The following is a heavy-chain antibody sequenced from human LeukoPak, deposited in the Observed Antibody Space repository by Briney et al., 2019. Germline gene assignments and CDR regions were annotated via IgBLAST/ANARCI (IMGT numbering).Heavy chain of an antibody. CDR1: GYTFTSYD. J-gene: IGHJ6*03. CDR2: MNPNSGNT. Sequence: ASVKVSCKASGYTFTSYDINWVRQATGQGLEWMGWMNPNSGNTGYAQKFQGRVTITRNTSISTAYMELSSLRSEDTAVYYCARSPMVRGVKIPFLSDFSDYYYMDVWGKGTTVTVSS. D-gene: IGHD3-10*01. V-gene: IGHV1-8*03. CDR3: ARSPMVRGVKIPFLSDFSDYYYMDV.